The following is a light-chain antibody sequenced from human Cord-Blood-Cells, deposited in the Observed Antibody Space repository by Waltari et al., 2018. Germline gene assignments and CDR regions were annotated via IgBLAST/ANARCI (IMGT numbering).Light chain of an antibody. CDR3: CSYAGSSTWV. V-gene: IGLV2-23*01. J-gene: IGLJ3*02. Sequence: QSALTQPASVSGSPGQSITISCTGTSSDVGSYNLVPWYQQHQGKAPKLMIYEGSKRPSGVSKRFSDSKSGNTASLTISGLQAEDEADYYCCSYAGSSTWVFGGGTKLTVL. CDR2: EGS. CDR1: SSDVGSYNL.